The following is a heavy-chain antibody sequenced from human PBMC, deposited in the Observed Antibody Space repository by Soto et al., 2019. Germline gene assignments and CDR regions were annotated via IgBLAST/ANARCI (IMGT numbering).Heavy chain of an antibody. CDR3: ARGWLATIRLRWFDP. CDR2: INHSGST. Sequence: QVQLQQWGAGLLKPSETLSLTCAVYGGSFSGYYWSWIRQPPGKGLEWIGEINHSGSTNYNPSLKRRVTISVDTSKNQFSLKLSSVTAADTAVYYCARGWLATIRLRWFDPWGQGTLVTVSS. D-gene: IGHD5-12*01. CDR1: GGSFSGYY. J-gene: IGHJ5*02. V-gene: IGHV4-34*01.